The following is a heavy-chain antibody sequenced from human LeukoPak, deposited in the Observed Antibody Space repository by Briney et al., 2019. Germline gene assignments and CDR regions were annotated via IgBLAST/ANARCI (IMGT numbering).Heavy chain of an antibody. J-gene: IGHJ5*02. CDR3: ARGGIAARPDHKYNWFDX. CDR2: INPNSGGT. V-gene: IGHV1-2*02. CDR1: GYTFTGYY. Sequence: ASVKVSCKASGYTFTGYYMHWVRQAPGQGLEWMGWINPNSGGTNYAQKFQGRVTMTRDTSISTAYMELSRLRSDDTAVYYCARGGIAARPDHKYNWFDXXXQGTLVTVSS. D-gene: IGHD6-6*01.